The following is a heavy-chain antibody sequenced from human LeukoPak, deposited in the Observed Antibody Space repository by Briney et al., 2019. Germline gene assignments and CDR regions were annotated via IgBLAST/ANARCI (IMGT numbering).Heavy chain of an antibody. V-gene: IGHV3-48*02. Sequence: PGGSLRLSCAASGFTFSSYAMNWVRQAPGKGLEWVSYISTTSSTTYYADSVRGRFTVSRDNAKNSLFLQMNSLRDEDTAVYYWARGETSLTSSLDYWGQGTRVTVSS. J-gene: IGHJ4*02. CDR2: ISTTSSTT. CDR3: ARGETSLTSSLDY. D-gene: IGHD4-17*01. CDR1: GFTFSSYA.